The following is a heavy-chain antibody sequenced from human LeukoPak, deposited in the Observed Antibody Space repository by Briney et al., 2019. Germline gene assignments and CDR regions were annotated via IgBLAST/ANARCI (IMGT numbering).Heavy chain of an antibody. V-gene: IGHV3-23*01. CDR3: TTALNFDILTGLYQPIAAFDV. J-gene: IGHJ3*01. CDR1: GFTFSSYA. Sequence: GGSLRLSCAASGFTFSSYAMSWVRQAPGKGLEWVSAISGSGVSTYYADSVKGRFTISRDDSKNTVYLQMSSLITDDTGVYYCTTALNFDILTGLYQPIAAFDVWGQGTLVTVSS. CDR2: ISGSGVST. D-gene: IGHD3-9*01.